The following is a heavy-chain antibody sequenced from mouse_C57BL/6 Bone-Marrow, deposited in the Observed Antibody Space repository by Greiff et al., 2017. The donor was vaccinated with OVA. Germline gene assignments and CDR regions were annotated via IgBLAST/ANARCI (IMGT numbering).Heavy chain of an antibody. CDR1: GFTFTDYY. CDR3: ASQIYYYGSAFAY. V-gene: IGHV7-3*01. CDR2: IRNKANGYTT. J-gene: IGHJ3*01. Sequence: EVHLVESGGGLVQPGGSLSLSCAASGFTFTDYYMSWVRQPPGKALEWLGFIRNKANGYTTEYSASVKGRFTISRDNSQSILYLQMNALRAEDSATYYCASQIYYYGSAFAYWGQGTLVTVSA. D-gene: IGHD1-1*01.